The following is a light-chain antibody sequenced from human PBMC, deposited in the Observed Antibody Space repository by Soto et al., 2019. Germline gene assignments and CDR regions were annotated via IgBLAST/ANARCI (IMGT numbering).Light chain of an antibody. CDR1: SSNIGAGYE. V-gene: IGLV1-40*01. Sequence: QSVLTQPPSVSEAPGQRVTISCTGSSSNIGAGYEAHWYQQVPGTAPKLLIYENNNRPSGVPDRFSGSKSGTSASLAITGLQAEYEAEYYCQSLDSSLSGYVFGTGTKLTVL. CDR3: QSLDSSLSGYV. J-gene: IGLJ1*01. CDR2: ENN.